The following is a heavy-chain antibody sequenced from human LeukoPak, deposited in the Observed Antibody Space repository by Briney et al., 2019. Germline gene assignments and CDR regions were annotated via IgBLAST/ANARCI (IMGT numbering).Heavy chain of an antibody. CDR3: ARSDGYGLVGI. Sequence: SETLSLTCTVSNGSISNYFWSWIRQPPGKGLEWLGYIYYTGSTNYNPSLKSRVTISVDTSKNQFSLKLSSVTAADTAVYYCARSDGYGLVGIWGQGTMVTVSS. CDR1: NGSISNYF. V-gene: IGHV4-59*01. CDR2: IYYTGST. J-gene: IGHJ3*02. D-gene: IGHD3-10*01.